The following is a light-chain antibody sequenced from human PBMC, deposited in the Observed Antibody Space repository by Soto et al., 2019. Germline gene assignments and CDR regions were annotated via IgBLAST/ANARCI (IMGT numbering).Light chain of an antibody. CDR1: QSVTSN. Sequence: EIVMTQSPATLSVSPGERATLSCRASQSVTSNLAWYRQKPGQAARLLIYGASNRATGFPARFSGSGSGTEFTLTIRSLQSEDFAVYYCQQYDNWPRTFGQGTKVEIK. V-gene: IGKV3-15*01. CDR2: GAS. CDR3: QQYDNWPRT. J-gene: IGKJ1*01.